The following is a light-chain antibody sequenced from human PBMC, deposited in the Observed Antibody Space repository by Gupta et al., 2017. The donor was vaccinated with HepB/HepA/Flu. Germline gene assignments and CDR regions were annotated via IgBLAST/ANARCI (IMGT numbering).Light chain of an antibody. CDR1: SSDVGGYNF. V-gene: IGLV2-11*01. Sequence: QSALTQPRSVSGSPGQSLTISCTGTSSDVGGYNFVSWYRQDPGKAPKVMIYDVNKRPSGVPDRFSGSKSGNTASLTISGTQAEEEADYYCSSYAGIYKIFGGGTKLTVL. J-gene: IGLJ2*01. CDR2: DVN. CDR3: SSYAGIYKI.